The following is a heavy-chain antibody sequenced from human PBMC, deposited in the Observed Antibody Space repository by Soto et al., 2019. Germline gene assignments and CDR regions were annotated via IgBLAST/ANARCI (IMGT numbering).Heavy chain of an antibody. Sequence: GALRLSCEASGFTFSRYEMNWVRQAPGEGLEWVSFIISSGSTKYYADSVKGRFTISRDNAKKSLFLQMTSLRAEDTAVYFCARAGGRWYGELLVDPFDNWGQGTMVTVSS. J-gene: IGHJ3*02. CDR3: ARAGGRWYGELLVDPFDN. CDR2: IISSGSTK. D-gene: IGHD3-10*01. CDR1: GFTFSRYE. V-gene: IGHV3-48*03.